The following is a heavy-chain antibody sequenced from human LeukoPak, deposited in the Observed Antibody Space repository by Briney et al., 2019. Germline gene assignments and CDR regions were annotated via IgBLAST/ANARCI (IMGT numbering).Heavy chain of an antibody. V-gene: IGHV3-66*01. CDR1: GFTVSSNY. CDR3: ARAGYDILTGSHSFDY. J-gene: IGHJ4*02. Sequence: PGGSLRLSCAASGFTVSSNYMSWVRQAPGKGLEWVSVIYSGGSTYYADSVKGRFTISRDNSKNTLYLQMNSLRAEDTAVYYCARAGYDILTGSHSFDYWGQGTLVTVSS. D-gene: IGHD3-9*01. CDR2: IYSGGST.